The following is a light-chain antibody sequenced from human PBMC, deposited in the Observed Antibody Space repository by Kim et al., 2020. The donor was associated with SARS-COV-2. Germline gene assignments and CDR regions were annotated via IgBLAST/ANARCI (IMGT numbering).Light chain of an antibody. J-gene: IGKJ4*01. CDR1: QSVNSGY. CDR3: QQYGSSPLT. Sequence: SPGYSTTLSCGASQSVNSGYLAWYQQKPGLAPMLLIYDASSRATGIPDRFSGSGSGTDFTLTIIRLEPEDFAVYYCQQYGSSPLTFGGGTKVDIK. CDR2: DAS. V-gene: IGKV3D-20*01.